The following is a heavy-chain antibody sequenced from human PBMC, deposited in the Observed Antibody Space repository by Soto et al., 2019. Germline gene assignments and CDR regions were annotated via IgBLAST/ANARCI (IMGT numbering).Heavy chain of an antibody. V-gene: IGHV2-5*02. CDR3: ARRLYRGVAGTIETWFDP. J-gene: IGHJ5*02. CDR2: IYWDDAK. CDR1: GFSLSTSGVG. D-gene: IGHD6-13*01. Sequence: SGPTLVNPTQTLTLTCTFSGFSLSTSGVGVGWIRQPPGKALEWLALIYWDDAKRYSPSLKSRLTITKDTSKNQVVLTMTNMDPVDTATYYCARRLYRGVAGTIETWFDPWGQGTLVTVSS.